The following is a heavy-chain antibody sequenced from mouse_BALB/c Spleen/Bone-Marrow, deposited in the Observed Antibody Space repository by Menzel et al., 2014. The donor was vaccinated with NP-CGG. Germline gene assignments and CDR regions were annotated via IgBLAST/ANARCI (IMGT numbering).Heavy chain of an antibody. D-gene: IGHD1-1*01. CDR2: ISYSGST. J-gene: IGHJ4*01. CDR1: GDSITSGY. CDR3: ASYYYGSSYAMDY. V-gene: IGHV3-8*02. Sequence: EVKLMESGPSLVKPSQTLSLSCSVTGDSITSGYWNWIRKFPGNKLEYMGYISYSGSTYYNPSLQSRITITRDTSSNQYYLQLNSVTTEDTATYCCASYYYGSSYAMDYWGQGTSVTVSS.